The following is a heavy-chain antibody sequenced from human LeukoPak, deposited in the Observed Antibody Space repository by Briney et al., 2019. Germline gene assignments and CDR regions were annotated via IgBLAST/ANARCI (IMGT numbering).Heavy chain of an antibody. CDR1: GGSISSYY. CDR3: ARGYSNSGSYVGWFDP. Sequence: SEPLSLTCTVSGGSISSYYWSWIRQPAGKGLEWVGRIYTSGSTNYNTSLKSRVTMSVDTSKNQFSLKLSSVTAADTAVYYCARGYSNSGSYVGWFDPWGEGTLVTVSS. D-gene: IGHD1-26*01. CDR2: IYTSGST. V-gene: IGHV4-4*07. J-gene: IGHJ5*02.